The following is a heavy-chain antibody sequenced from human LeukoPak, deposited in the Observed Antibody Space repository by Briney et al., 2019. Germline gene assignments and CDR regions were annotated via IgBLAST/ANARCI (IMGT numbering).Heavy chain of an antibody. CDR3: ARDLGITGDLMDV. D-gene: IGHD7-27*01. V-gene: IGHV1-2*06. Sequence: GASVTVSCTGSGYTFVGHYMHWVRQAPGQGLEWMGRINPNSGVTNHPQKFQGRVTMTRDTSISTIYMELSRLTSDDTAVYYCARDLGITGDLMDVWGQGTTVTVSS. J-gene: IGHJ6*01. CDR1: GYTFVGHY. CDR2: INPNSGVT.